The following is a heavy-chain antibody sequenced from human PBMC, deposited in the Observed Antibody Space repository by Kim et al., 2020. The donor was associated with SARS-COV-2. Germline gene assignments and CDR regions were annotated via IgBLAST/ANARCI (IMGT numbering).Heavy chain of an antibody. CDR1: GGSFSGYY. D-gene: IGHD3-10*01. V-gene: IGHV4-34*01. CDR3: ARGRSGRMVRGLTPFDH. Sequence: SETLSLTCAVYGGSFSGYYWSWIRQPPGKGLEWIGEINHSGSTNYNPSLKSRVTISVDTSKNKFSLKLSSVTAADTAVYYCARGRSGRMVRGLTPFDHWGQGTLVTVSS. CDR2: INHSGST. J-gene: IGHJ4*02.